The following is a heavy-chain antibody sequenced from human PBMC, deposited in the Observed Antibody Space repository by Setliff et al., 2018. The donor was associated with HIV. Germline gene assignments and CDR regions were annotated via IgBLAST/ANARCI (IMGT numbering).Heavy chain of an antibody. CDR1: GGSFSSYH. J-gene: IGHJ5*02. Sequence: PSETLSLTCTISGGSFSSYHWSWIRQPAGRGLEWIGRIYNSGTTNYNPSLKSRVTMSVDTSKSQFSLKLTSVTAADTAVYYCARDRHSSGLGSCGPWGPGILGTVSS. V-gene: IGHV4-4*07. CDR3: ARDRHSSGLGSCGP. CDR2: IYNSGTT. D-gene: IGHD3-10*01.